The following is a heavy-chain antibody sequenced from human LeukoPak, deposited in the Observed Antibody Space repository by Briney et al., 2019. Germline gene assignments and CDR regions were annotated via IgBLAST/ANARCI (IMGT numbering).Heavy chain of an antibody. CDR1: GFTFSSYV. Sequence: GGSLRLSRAASGFTFSSYVMCWVRQPPGKGLEWVSAISGSGSSTYYADSVKGRFTISRDNSKNTLYLQMNSLRAEDTAVYYCAKDAVGPRDYWGQGTMVTVSS. J-gene: IGHJ4*02. V-gene: IGHV3-23*01. CDR3: AKDAVGPRDY. CDR2: ISGSGSST. D-gene: IGHD4-23*01.